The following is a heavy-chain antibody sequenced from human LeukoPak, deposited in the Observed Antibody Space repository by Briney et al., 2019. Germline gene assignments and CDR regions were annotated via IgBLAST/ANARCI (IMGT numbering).Heavy chain of an antibody. J-gene: IGHJ1*01. CDR3: ARGRGWYCSSTSCQRFAEYFQH. CDR1: GFTFSSYA. V-gene: IGHV3-30-3*01. Sequence: LPGRSLRLSCAASGFTFSSYAMHWVRQAPGKGLEWVAVISYDGSNKYYADSVKGRFIISRDNSKNTLYLQMNSLRAEDTAVYYCARGRGWYCSSTSCQRFAEYFQHWGQGTLVTVSS. CDR2: ISYDGSNK. D-gene: IGHD2-2*01.